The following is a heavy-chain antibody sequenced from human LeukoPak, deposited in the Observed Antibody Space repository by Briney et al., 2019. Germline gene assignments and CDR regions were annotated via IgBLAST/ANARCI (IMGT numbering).Heavy chain of an antibody. Sequence: SETLSLTCTVSGDSISSYYWSWIRQPAGKGLEWIGRIYTSGSTNYNPSLKSRVTMSVDTSKNQFSLKLSSVTAADTAVYYCAREAGIAADDAFDIWGQGTMVTVSS. CDR2: IYTSGST. CDR3: AREAGIAADDAFDI. CDR1: GDSISSYY. D-gene: IGHD6-25*01. V-gene: IGHV4-4*07. J-gene: IGHJ3*02.